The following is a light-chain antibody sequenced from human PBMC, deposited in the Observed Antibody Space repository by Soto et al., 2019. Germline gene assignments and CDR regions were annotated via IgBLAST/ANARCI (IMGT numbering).Light chain of an antibody. CDR1: SSDVGGYNL. Sequence: QSALTQPASVSASPGQSITISCTGTSSDVGGYNLVSWYQQHPGKAPKLMIYEGSKRPSGVSNRFSGSKSGNTASLTISGLQAEDEADYYCCSYAGSSTFSFGTGTKVTVL. CDR3: CSYAGSSTFS. CDR2: EGS. V-gene: IGLV2-23*03. J-gene: IGLJ1*01.